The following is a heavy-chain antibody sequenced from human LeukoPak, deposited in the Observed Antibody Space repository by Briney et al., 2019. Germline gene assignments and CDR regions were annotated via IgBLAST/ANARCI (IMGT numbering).Heavy chain of an antibody. D-gene: IGHD6-13*01. J-gene: IGHJ5*02. Sequence: GGSLRLSCAASGFTFSSYWMHWVRQAPGKGLEWVSSISSRSTYIYYADSVRGRFTISRDNAKNSLYLQMNSLRDDDTALYFCARDISRSSNWYWFDPWGQGTLVTVSS. V-gene: IGHV3-21*01. CDR2: ISSRSTYI. CDR3: ARDISRSSNWYWFDP. CDR1: GFTFSSYW.